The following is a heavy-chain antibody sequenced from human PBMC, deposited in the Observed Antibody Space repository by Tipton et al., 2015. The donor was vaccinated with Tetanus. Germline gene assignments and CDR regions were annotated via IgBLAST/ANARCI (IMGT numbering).Heavy chain of an antibody. CDR3: ARGMAEASNCGGDCYSDY. J-gene: IGHJ4*02. CDR2: ISSSSRYI. D-gene: IGHD2-21*02. V-gene: IGHV3-21*01. Sequence: SLRLSCAASDFTFSSYNMNWVRQAPGKGLEWVSSISSSSRYICYADSVKGRFTISRDNAKNSLYLQMISLRAEDTAVYSCARGMAEASNCGGDCYSDYWGQGTLVTVSS. CDR1: DFTFSSYN.